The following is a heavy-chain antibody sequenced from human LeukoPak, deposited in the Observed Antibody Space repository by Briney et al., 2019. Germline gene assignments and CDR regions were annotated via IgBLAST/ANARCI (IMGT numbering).Heavy chain of an antibody. V-gene: IGHV4-59*01. J-gene: IGHJ4*02. Sequence: PSETLSLTCTVSGGSISSYYWSWIRQPPEKGLEWIGYIYYSGSTNYNPSLKSRVTISVDTSKNQFSLKLSSVTAADTAVYYCARDLFGTGGFDYWGQGTLVTVSS. CDR3: ARDLFGTGGFDY. CDR2: IYYSGST. CDR1: GGSISSYY. D-gene: IGHD3-10*01.